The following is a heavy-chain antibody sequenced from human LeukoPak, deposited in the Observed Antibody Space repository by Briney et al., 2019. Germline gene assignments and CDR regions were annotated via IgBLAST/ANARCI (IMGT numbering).Heavy chain of an antibody. J-gene: IGHJ4*02. CDR1: GYSFTSYY. CDR3: ARNLIYYDTSGSDALDY. V-gene: IGHV1-46*01. CDR2: INPSGGST. D-gene: IGHD3-22*01. Sequence: ASVKVSCKASGYSFTSYYMHWVRQAPGQGLEWMGIINPSGGSTTYAQKFQGRVTMTRDTSTSTVYMEPSSLRSEDTAVYYCARNLIYYDTSGSDALDYWGQGTLVTVSS.